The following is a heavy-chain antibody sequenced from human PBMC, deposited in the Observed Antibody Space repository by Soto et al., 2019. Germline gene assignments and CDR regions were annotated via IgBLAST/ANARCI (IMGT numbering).Heavy chain of an antibody. V-gene: IGHV4-4*07. D-gene: IGHD5-12*01. J-gene: IGHJ4*02. CDR1: GGSISGHA. CDR2: IYPSGST. Sequence: SETLSLTCTVSGGSISGHAWIWVRQPAGRGLEWLGHIYPSGSTSYNPSLRSRVTMSLDTSNNQIFLNLTSVTAADTAVFYCVRGRSYSVYDFWDPGTLVTLSS. CDR3: VRGRSYSVYDF.